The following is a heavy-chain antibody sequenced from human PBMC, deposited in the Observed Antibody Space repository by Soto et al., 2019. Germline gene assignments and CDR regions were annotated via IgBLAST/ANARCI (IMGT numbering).Heavy chain of an antibody. CDR1: GGYISSHY. J-gene: IGHJ1*01. D-gene: IGHD4-17*01. V-gene: IGHV4-59*11. CDR3: ARSRTPVTPSVYPL. Sequence: LEALSLTWTVSGGYISSHYCSWIRQPPGKGLEWIGYIYYSGSTNYNPSLKSRVPISVDTSKNQFSLKLSSVTAADTALYYCARSRTPVTPSVYPLWGQGTLVSVSS. CDR2: IYYSGST.